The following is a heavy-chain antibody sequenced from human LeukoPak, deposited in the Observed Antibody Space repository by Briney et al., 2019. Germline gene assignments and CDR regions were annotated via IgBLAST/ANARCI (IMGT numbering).Heavy chain of an antibody. CDR3: ARGPNSNWSGLDF. V-gene: IGHV3-74*01. CDR2: ISPTGSTT. Sequence: GGSLRLSCTASGFSFSGHWMHWARQLPGKGLVWVSRISPTGSTTSYADSVKGRFTVSRDNAKNTLYLQVDNLRAEDTAVYYCARGPNSNWSGLDFWGQGTLLTVSS. CDR1: GFSFSGHW. D-gene: IGHD6-6*01. J-gene: IGHJ4*02.